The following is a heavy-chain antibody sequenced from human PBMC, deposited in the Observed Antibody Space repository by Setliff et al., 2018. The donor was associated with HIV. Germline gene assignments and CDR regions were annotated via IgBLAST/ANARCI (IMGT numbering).Heavy chain of an antibody. J-gene: IGHJ4*02. Sequence: SETLSLTCAVSGGSISTNYWWSWVRQPPGKGLEWIGEIYHGGYTNYNPSLKSRATISVDKSKNHFSLTLTSVTAADTAVYYCAREGEILVGATAAYFDNWGQGTLVTV. CDR3: AREGEILVGATAAYFDN. D-gene: IGHD1-26*01. CDR1: GGSISTNYW. V-gene: IGHV4-4*02. CDR2: IYHGGYT.